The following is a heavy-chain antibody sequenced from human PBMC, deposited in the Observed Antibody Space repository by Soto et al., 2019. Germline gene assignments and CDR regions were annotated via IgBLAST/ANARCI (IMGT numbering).Heavy chain of an antibody. J-gene: IGHJ4*02. CDR3: ARRYAGNFDY. Sequence: PSETLSLTCTVSGGSISSYYWSWFRQLPGKGLEWIGYIYYSGSTNYNPSLKSRVTISVDTSKNQFSLKLSSVTAADTAVYYCARRYAGNFDYWGQGTLVTVSS. CDR1: GGSISSYY. D-gene: IGHD2-8*01. CDR2: IYYSGST. V-gene: IGHV4-59*01.